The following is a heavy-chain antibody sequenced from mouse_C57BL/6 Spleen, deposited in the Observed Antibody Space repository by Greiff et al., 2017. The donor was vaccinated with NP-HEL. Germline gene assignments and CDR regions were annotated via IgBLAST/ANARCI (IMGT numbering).Heavy chain of an antibody. V-gene: IGHV1-67*01. Sequence: VQLVESGPELVRPGVSVKISCKASGYTFTDYSMHWVKQSHAKSLEWIGVISTYNGDASYNQKFKDKATMTVDKSSSTAYMELARLTSEDSAVYYCARNYSTWYFDVWGPGTSVTVSS. D-gene: IGHD2-5*01. CDR3: ARNYSTWYFDV. CDR1: GYTFTDYS. J-gene: IGHJ1*01. CDR2: ISTYNGDA.